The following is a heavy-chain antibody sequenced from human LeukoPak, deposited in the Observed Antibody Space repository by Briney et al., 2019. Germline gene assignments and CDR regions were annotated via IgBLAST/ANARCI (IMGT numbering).Heavy chain of an antibody. D-gene: IGHD6-19*01. J-gene: IGHJ4*02. CDR2: IYTSGST. Sequence: SQTLSLTCTVSGGSISSGSYYWSWIRQPAGKGLEWIGRIYTSGSTNYNPSLKSRVTVSVDTSKNQFSLKLSSVTAADTAVYYCARGAVAGPYDYWGQGTLVTVSS. V-gene: IGHV4-61*02. CDR1: GGSISSGSYY. CDR3: ARGAVAGPYDY.